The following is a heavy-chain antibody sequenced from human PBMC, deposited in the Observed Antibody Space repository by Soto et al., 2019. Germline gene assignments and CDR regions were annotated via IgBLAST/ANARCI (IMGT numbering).Heavy chain of an antibody. Sequence: QVYLVQSGGGVVQPGRSLRLSCAASGFTFRNYGMHWVRQAPGRGLEWVAVIWFDGSEIYYADSVKGRFTISRDNSNSALFLQMDYLRAEDTATYYCARYNSGHSDYWGQGTPVTVSS. D-gene: IGHD1-26*01. CDR1: GFTFRNYG. CDR3: ARYNSGHSDY. J-gene: IGHJ4*02. V-gene: IGHV3-33*01. CDR2: IWFDGSEI.